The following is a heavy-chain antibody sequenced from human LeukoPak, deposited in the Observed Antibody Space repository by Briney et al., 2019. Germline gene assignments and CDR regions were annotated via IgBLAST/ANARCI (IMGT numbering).Heavy chain of an antibody. CDR1: GYSFTTYW. V-gene: IGHV5-51*01. Sequence: GESLKISCKGSGYSFTTYWIGWVRQMSGKGLEWMGIIYPDDSDTRYSPSFQGQVTISADKSIRTAYLQWSSLKASDTAMYYCARVDGATTGTNWGQGTLVTVSS. CDR2: IYPDDSDT. J-gene: IGHJ4*02. D-gene: IGHD1-1*01. CDR3: ARVDGATTGTN.